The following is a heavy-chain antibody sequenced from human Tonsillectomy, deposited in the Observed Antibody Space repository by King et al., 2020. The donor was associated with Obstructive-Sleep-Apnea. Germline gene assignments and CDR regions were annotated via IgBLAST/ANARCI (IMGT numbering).Heavy chain of an antibody. J-gene: IGHJ4*02. CDR3: ASIHMVRGVLN. V-gene: IGHV3-74*01. D-gene: IGHD3-10*01. CDR2: INSDGSST. Sequence: QLVESGGGLVQPGGSLRLSCAASGFTFSSYWMHWVRHAPGKGLVWVSRINSDGSSTSYADSVKGRFTISRDNAKNTLYLQMNSLRAEDTAVYYCASIHMVRGVLNWGQGTLVTVSS. CDR1: GFTFSSYW.